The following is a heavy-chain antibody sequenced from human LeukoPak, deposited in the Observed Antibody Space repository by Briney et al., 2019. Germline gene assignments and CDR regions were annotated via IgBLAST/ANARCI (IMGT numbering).Heavy chain of an antibody. J-gene: IGHJ4*02. V-gene: IGHV3-66*01. Sequence: GGSLRLSCAASGFTFSSYGMHWVRQAPGKGLEWVSVIYSGGSTYYADSVKGRFTISRDNSKNTLYLQMNSLRAEDTAVYYCARGVRQQLASTYFDYWGQGTLVTVSS. CDR2: IYSGGST. CDR3: ARGVRQQLASTYFDY. CDR1: GFTFSSYG. D-gene: IGHD6-13*01.